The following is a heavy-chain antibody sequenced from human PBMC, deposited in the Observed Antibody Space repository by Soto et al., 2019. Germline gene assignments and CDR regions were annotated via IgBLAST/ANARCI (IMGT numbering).Heavy chain of an antibody. V-gene: IGHV1-18*01. CDR2: ISAYNGNT. D-gene: IGHD2-15*01. J-gene: IGHJ3*02. Sequence: ASVKVSCKASGYTFTSYGISWVRQAPGQGLEWMGWISAYNGNTNYAQKLQGRVTMTTDTSTSTAYMELRSLRSDDTAVYYCASTASSLLGYCSGGSCTGAFDIWGQGTMVTVSS. CDR1: GYTFTSYG. CDR3: ASTASSLLGYCSGGSCTGAFDI.